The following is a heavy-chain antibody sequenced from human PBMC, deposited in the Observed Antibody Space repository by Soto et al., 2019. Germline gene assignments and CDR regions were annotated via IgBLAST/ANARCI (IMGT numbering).Heavy chain of an antibody. CDR3: ARDNRILEWLFPPRAFDI. D-gene: IGHD3-3*01. CDR1: GFTFSSYS. J-gene: IGHJ3*02. Sequence: GGSLRLSCAASGFTFSSYSMNWVRQAPGKGLEWVSSISSSSSYIYYADSVKGRFTISRDNAKNSLYLQMNSLRAEDTAVYYCARDNRILEWLFPPRAFDIWGQGTMVTVSS. V-gene: IGHV3-21*01. CDR2: ISSSSSYI.